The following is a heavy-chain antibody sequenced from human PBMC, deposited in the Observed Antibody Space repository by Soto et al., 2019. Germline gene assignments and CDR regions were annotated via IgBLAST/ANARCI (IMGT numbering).Heavy chain of an antibody. J-gene: IGHJ4*02. V-gene: IGHV4-30-2*06. CDR1: GVTVSYGGYS. Sequence: PSETLSLTCSVSGVTVSYGGYSWSWIRQSPGKGLEWLGYISHLEPTYYNPSFKSRLSLSIDRTRNQFSLSLSSMTAADTALYSCAKRWGNLFLEPRDYFDYWGQGTLVTVSS. CDR2: ISHLEPT. D-gene: IGHD3-3*01. CDR3: AKRWGNLFLEPRDYFDY.